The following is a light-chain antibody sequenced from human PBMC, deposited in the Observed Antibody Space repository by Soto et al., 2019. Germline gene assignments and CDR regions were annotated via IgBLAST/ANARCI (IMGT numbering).Light chain of an antibody. CDR1: QSVVSY. J-gene: IGKJ4*01. CDR3: QHRSSWPLT. V-gene: IGKV3-11*01. Sequence: ETVLTQSPATLSLSPGQRATLSCRASQSVVSYLAWYQQKPGQAPRLLIYDASNRATGVPVRFSGSGSGTDFTLTIDSLEPEDFAVYYCQHRSSWPLTFGGGTKVDIK. CDR2: DAS.